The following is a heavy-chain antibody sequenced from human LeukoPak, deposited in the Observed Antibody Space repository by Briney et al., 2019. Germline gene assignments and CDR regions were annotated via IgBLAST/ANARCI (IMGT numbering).Heavy chain of an antibody. D-gene: IGHD3-10*01. J-gene: IGHJ4*02. CDR3: ARERHRQLWFGETD. CDR2: IYHSGST. CDR1: GGSISSSNW. V-gene: IGHV4-4*02. Sequence: SETLSLTCAVSGGSISSSNWWSWVRQPPGKGLEWIGEIYHSGSTNYNPSLKSRATISVDKSKNQFSLKLSSVTAADTAVYYCARERHRQLWFGETDWGQGTLVTVSS.